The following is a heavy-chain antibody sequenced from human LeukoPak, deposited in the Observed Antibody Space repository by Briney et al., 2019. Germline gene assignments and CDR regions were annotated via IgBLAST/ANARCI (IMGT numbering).Heavy chain of an antibody. CDR1: GGYISSSSYY. Sequence: PSETLSLTCTVSGGYISSSSYYWGWIRQPPGKGLEWIGSIYSSGSTYYNASLKSRVTISVDTSKHQFSLKLSSVTAADTAVYYCARRDNRGPFDYWGQGTLVTVSS. CDR3: ARRDNRGPFDY. CDR2: IYSSGST. J-gene: IGHJ4*02. V-gene: IGHV4-39*01. D-gene: IGHD1-1*01.